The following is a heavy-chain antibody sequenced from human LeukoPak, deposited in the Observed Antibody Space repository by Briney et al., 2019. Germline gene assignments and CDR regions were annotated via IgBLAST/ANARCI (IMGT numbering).Heavy chain of an antibody. Sequence: NSSETLSLTCTVSGGSISSGGYSWSWIRQPPGKGLEWIGYIYHSGSTYYNPSLKSRVTISVDRSKNQFSLKLSSVTAADTAVYYCARVDIVATSFDYWGQGTLVTVSS. D-gene: IGHD5-12*01. J-gene: IGHJ4*02. CDR3: ARVDIVATSFDY. V-gene: IGHV4-30-2*01. CDR1: GGSISSGGYS. CDR2: IYHSGST.